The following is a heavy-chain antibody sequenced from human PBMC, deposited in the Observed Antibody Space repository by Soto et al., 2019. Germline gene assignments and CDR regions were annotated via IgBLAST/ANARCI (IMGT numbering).Heavy chain of an antibody. J-gene: IGHJ5*02. V-gene: IGHV4-30-2*01. Sequence: QLQLQESGSGLVRPSQTLSLTCAVSGGSISSGGYSWNWIRQPPGKGLEWIGYIYHSGSTLYNPSRKSRVTISVDKSKIQFSLKLTSVPAADTAVYYCARDQLEGNWFDPWGQGTLVTVSS. CDR3: ARDQLEGNWFDP. CDR1: GGSISSGGYS. D-gene: IGHD1-1*01. CDR2: IYHSGST.